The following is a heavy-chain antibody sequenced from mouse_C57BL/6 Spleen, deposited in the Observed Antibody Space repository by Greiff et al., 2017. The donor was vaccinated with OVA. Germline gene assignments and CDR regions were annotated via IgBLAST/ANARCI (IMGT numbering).Heavy chain of an antibody. CDR3: ARRGITTVVEGDY. V-gene: IGHV1-50*01. Sequence: VKLQQPGAELVKPGASVKLSCKASGYTFTSYWMQWVKQRPGQGLEWIGEIDPSDSYTNYNQKFKGKATLTVDTSSSTAYMQLSSLTSEDSAVYYCARRGITTVVEGDYWGQGTTLTVSS. D-gene: IGHD1-1*01. J-gene: IGHJ2*01. CDR1: GYTFTSYW. CDR2: IDPSDSYT.